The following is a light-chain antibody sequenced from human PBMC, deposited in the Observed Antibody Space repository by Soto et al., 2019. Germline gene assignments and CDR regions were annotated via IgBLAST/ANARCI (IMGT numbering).Light chain of an antibody. CDR1: HGLLHSNGYNY. Sequence: EMVITQSPLALPVTPGEPASISFRSSHGLLHSNGYNYLDWYLQKPGQSPQLLIYLGSNRSSGVPDRFSGSGSGTDFTLKISRVEAEDVGVYYCMQALQTPRTFGQGTKV. CDR3: MQALQTPRT. CDR2: LGS. V-gene: IGKV2-28*01. J-gene: IGKJ1*01.